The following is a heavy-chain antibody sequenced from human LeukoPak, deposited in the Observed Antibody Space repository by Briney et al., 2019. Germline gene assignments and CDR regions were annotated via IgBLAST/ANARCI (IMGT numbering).Heavy chain of an antibody. CDR1: GGSISSSNW. CDR3: ARGGIYNWNYGVRAPKFLPDY. V-gene: IGHV4-4*02. Sequence: SETLSLTCAVSGGSISSSNWWSWVRQPPGKGLEWIGEIYHSGSTNYNPSLKSRVTISLDTSKSQFSLKLSSVTTADTAVYYCARGGIYNWNYGVRAPKFLPDYWGQGTLVTVSS. J-gene: IGHJ4*02. D-gene: IGHD1-7*01. CDR2: IYHSGST.